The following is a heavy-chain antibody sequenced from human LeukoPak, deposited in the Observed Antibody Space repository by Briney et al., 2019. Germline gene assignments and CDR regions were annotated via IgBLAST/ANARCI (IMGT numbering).Heavy chain of an antibody. CDR2: TSYDGSNK. D-gene: IGHD3-22*01. Sequence: GGSLRLSCAASGFTFSSYAMHWVRQAPGKGLEWVAVTSYDGSNKYYADSVKGRFTISRDNSKNTLYLQMNSLRAEDTAVYYCARDGPYYYDSNFDIWGQGTMVTVSS. CDR3: ARDGPYYYDSNFDI. CDR1: GFTFSSYA. J-gene: IGHJ3*02. V-gene: IGHV3-30-3*01.